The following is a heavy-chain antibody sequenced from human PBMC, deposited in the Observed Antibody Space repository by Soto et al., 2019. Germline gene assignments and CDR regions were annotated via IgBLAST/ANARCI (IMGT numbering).Heavy chain of an antibody. J-gene: IGHJ5*01. CDR1: GFSFSTYN. CDR3: ARDRCYDGTCYSASDS. Sequence: GSLRICGAASGFSFSTYNMDWVRQAPGKGPEWIAYISTTSFTIYYADSVKGRFTISRDNDRNSLYLEMNSLRDEDTAVYYCARDRCYDGTCYSASDSWGQGTLVTVSS. D-gene: IGHD2-15*01. CDR2: ISTTSFTI. V-gene: IGHV3-48*02.